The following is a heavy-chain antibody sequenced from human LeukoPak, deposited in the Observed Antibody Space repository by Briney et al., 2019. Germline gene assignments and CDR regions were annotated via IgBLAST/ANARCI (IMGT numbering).Heavy chain of an antibody. V-gene: IGHV3-30*18. CDR2: ISYNGNNK. Sequence: GGSLRLSCAASGFTFSSYGMHWVRQAPGKGLEWVAVISYNGNNKHYADSVKGRFTISRDSSKNTLYLQMNSLRAEDTAVYYCAKCVGSSSSCLYYFDHWGQGTLVTVSS. CDR3: AKCVGSSSSCLYYFDH. CDR1: GFTFSSYG. D-gene: IGHD2-2*01. J-gene: IGHJ4*02.